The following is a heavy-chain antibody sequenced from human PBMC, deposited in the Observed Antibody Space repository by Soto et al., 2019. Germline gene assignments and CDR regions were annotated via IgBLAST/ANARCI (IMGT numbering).Heavy chain of an antibody. D-gene: IGHD2-21*01. CDR1: GFTFSSYS. Sequence: EVQLVESGGGLVKPGGSLRLSCAASGFTFSSYSMNWVRQAPGKGLEWVSSISSSSSYIYYADSVKGRFTISRDNAKNSLYRQMNSLRAEDTAVYYCARHPPSGYLNYWGQGTLVIVSS. V-gene: IGHV3-21*01. CDR2: ISSSSSYI. CDR3: ARHPPSGYLNY. J-gene: IGHJ4*02.